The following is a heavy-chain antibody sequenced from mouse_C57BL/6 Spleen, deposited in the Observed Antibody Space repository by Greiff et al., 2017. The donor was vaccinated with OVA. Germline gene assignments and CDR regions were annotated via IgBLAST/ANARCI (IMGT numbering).Heavy chain of an antibody. Sequence: QVQLQQPGAELVMPGASVKLSCKASGYTFTSYWMHWVKQRPGQGLEWIGEIDPSDSYTNYNQKFKGKSTLTVDKSSSTAYMQLSSLTSEDSAVYYCARGRDGTGGYYYAMDYWGQGTSVTVSS. D-gene: IGHD1-1*01. V-gene: IGHV1-69*01. CDR3: ARGRDGTGGYYYAMDY. CDR2: IDPSDSYT. CDR1: GYTFTSYW. J-gene: IGHJ4*01.